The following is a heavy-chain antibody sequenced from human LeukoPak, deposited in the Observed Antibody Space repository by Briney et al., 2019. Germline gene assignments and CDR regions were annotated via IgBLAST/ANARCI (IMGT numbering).Heavy chain of an antibody. V-gene: IGHV4-34*01. J-gene: IGHJ4*02. D-gene: IGHD3-22*01. CDR3: AASSFYYDSSAYNDC. CDR2: IHYSGSA. Sequence: SETLSLTCAVYGGSFSGYYWTWIRQPPGKGLEWIGEIHYSGSATYNPSLKGRVTISVDKPKNQFSLKLTSVTAADTAVYYCAASSFYYDSSAYNDCWGQGTLVTVSS. CDR1: GGSFSGYY.